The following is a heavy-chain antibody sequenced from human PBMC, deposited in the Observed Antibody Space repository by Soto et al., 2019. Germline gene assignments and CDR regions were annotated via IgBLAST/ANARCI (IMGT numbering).Heavy chain of an antibody. CDR1: GFSLSTHTVG. J-gene: IGHJ4*02. Sequence: QITLKESGPTLVKPTQTLTLTCTFSGFSLSTHTVGVAWIRQPPGKALEWLALIYWDEDKRYSPSLKSRLTITQDTSKNQVVLTMTNMDPVDTATYSCAHIVTFDYRGYNFEFWGQGILVTVSS. D-gene: IGHD3-9*01. CDR2: IYWDEDK. V-gene: IGHV2-5*02. CDR3: AHIVTFDYRGYNFEF.